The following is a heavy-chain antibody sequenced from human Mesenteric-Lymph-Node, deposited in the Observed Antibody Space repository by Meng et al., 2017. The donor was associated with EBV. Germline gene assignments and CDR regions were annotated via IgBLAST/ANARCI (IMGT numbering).Heavy chain of an antibody. J-gene: IGHJ5*02. CDR3: AREVTTVTRWFDP. Sequence: EQGPALVTPSELLPLICTVSGESVCSGNNYGCWIQQSPGRGLGVIRINYFARSTFYNPALNSRVTISGDTSKNQFSLMLTSMTAADTAFYYCAREVTTVTRWFDPWGPGTLVTVSS. D-gene: IGHD4-11*01. CDR2: NYFARST. V-gene: IGHV4-61*01. CDR1: GESVCSGNNY.